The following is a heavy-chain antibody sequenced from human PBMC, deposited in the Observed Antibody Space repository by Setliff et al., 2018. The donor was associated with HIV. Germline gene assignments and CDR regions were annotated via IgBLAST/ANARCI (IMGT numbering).Heavy chain of an antibody. CDR2: ILYSGST. CDR1: GVSFSNINYY. D-gene: IGHD1-1*01. Sequence: PSETLSLTCTVSGVSFSNINYYSAWIRQPPGMGLEWIANILYSGSTYYNPSLRSRVTISVDTSKNQFSLKLNSVTAADTAVYYCARPQLGWGGGSHFDYWGQGTLVTVSS. V-gene: IGHV4-39*01. J-gene: IGHJ4*02. CDR3: ARPQLGWGGGSHFDY.